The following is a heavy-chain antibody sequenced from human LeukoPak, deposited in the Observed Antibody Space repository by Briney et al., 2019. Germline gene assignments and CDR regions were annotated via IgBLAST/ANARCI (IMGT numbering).Heavy chain of an antibody. CDR3: AKLRYFDWSGPTDFDY. D-gene: IGHD3-9*01. Sequence: GGSLRLSCAASGFTCSSYGMSWVRQAPGKGLEWVSVISGSGGSTYYADSVKGRFTTSRDNSKNTLYLQMNSLRAEDTAVYYCAKLRYFDWSGPTDFDYWGQGTLVTVSS. J-gene: IGHJ4*02. CDR2: ISGSGGST. CDR1: GFTCSSYG. V-gene: IGHV3-23*01.